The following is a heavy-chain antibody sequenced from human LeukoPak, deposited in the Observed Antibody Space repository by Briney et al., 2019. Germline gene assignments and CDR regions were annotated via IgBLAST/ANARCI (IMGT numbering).Heavy chain of an antibody. J-gene: IGHJ4*02. CDR3: ARGMGNWKPFDY. V-gene: IGHV1-69*01. D-gene: IGHD1-20*01. CDR2: IIPIFGSS. CDR1: GGTFNNYA. Sequence: ASVKVSCKASGGTFNNYAINWVRQAPGQGLEWMGGIIPIFGSSNYAQKFQGRVTITADESTTTAYMELSSLRSEDTAVYYCARGMGNWKPFDYWGQGTLVTVSS.